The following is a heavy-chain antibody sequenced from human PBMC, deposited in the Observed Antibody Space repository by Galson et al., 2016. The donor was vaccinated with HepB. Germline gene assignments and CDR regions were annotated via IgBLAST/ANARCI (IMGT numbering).Heavy chain of an antibody. V-gene: IGHV3-21*01. J-gene: IGHJ4*02. CDR1: GFTFSTYS. Sequence: SLRLSCAASGFTFSTYSFNWVRQAPGKGLEWVASISGSRTSILYADSVKGRFTISRDNAMNSLYLEMNSLRADDTAMYYCAREWGASVGVVRDDFDHWGQGTLVTVSS. CDR2: ISGSRTSI. CDR3: AREWGASVGVVRDDFDH. D-gene: IGHD2-2*01.